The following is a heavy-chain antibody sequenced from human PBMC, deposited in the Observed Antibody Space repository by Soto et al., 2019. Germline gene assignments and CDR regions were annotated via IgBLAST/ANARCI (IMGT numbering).Heavy chain of an antibody. J-gene: IGHJ4*02. CDR3: ARGSLVVFNYFES. V-gene: IGHV1-69*02. CDR2: IFPLTDIP. D-gene: IGHD3-10*01. Sequence: QVQLVQSGTEVKKPGSSVKVSCKASGGTFRNYPINWVRQAPGQGLAWMGSIFPLTDIPDYAQNFQARLTISADKSTSTAYRELSSLTYDDTDMYFCARGSLVVFNYFESWGQGTLVSVAS. CDR1: GGTFRNYP.